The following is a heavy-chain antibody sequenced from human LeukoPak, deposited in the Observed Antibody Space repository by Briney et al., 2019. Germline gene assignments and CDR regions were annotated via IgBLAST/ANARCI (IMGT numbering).Heavy chain of an antibody. Sequence: PSETLSLTCTVSGASFSSSTYYWGWIRQPPGKGLEWIGSIYYSGSTYYNPSLKSRVTMSVDTSKNQFSLKLSSVTAADTAVYYCARERGGSGTGAFDIWGQGTMVTVSS. D-gene: IGHD2-15*01. CDR1: GASFSSSTYY. CDR2: IYYSGST. V-gene: IGHV4-39*02. CDR3: ARERGGSGTGAFDI. J-gene: IGHJ3*02.